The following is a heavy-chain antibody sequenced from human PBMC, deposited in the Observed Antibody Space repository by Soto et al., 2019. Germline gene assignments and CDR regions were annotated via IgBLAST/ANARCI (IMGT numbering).Heavy chain of an antibody. CDR2: IYWDDSK. CDR1: GFSLSTSGVG. D-gene: IGHD3-9*01. J-gene: IGHJ4*02. Sequence: QITLKESGPTLVRPTQTLTLTCAFSGFSLSTSGVGVGWIRQPPGKALEWLAVIYWDDSKHYSPSLRSRLTITKDTSKNQVVLTMTTMDPMDTGTYYCAHKGPEDWPLDYWGQGTLVPVSS. V-gene: IGHV2-5*02. CDR3: AHKGPEDWPLDY.